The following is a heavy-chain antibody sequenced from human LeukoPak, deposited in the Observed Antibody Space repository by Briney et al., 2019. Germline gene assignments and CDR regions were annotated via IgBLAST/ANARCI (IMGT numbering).Heavy chain of an antibody. Sequence: SETLSLTCTASGGSISSYYWSWIRQPPGKGLEWIGYIYYSGSTNYNPSLKSRVTISVDTSKNQFSLKLSSVTAADTAVYYCARDSASDAFDIWGQGTMVTVSS. V-gene: IGHV4-59*01. CDR3: ARDSASDAFDI. CDR2: IYYSGST. J-gene: IGHJ3*02. CDR1: GGSISSYY. D-gene: IGHD2-2*01.